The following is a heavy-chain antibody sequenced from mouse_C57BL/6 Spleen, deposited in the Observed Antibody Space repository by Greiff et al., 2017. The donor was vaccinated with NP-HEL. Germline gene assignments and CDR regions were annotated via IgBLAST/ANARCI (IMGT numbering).Heavy chain of an antibody. Sequence: QVQLQQPGAELVKPGASVKLSCKASGYTFTSYWMHWVKQRPGQGLEWIGMIHPNSGSTNYNEKFKSKATLTVDKSSSTAYMQLSSLTSEDSAVYYCARYGGSLWYFDVWGTGTTVTVSS. V-gene: IGHV1-64*01. CDR3: ARYGGSLWYFDV. CDR2: IHPNSGST. J-gene: IGHJ1*03. CDR1: GYTFTSYW. D-gene: IGHD1-1*01.